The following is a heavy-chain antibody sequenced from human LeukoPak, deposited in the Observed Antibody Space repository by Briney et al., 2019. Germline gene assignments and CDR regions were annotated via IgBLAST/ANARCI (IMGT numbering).Heavy chain of an antibody. CDR2: IYYSGNT. Sequence: SETLSLTCTVSGGSISSHYWSWIRQPPGKGLEWIGYIYYSGNTNYNPSLKSRVTISVDTSKTQFSLKLSSETATDTAVYYCARGRYYYYMDVWGKGTTVTVSS. V-gene: IGHV4-59*11. CDR1: GGSISSHY. CDR3: ARGRYYYYMDV. J-gene: IGHJ6*03.